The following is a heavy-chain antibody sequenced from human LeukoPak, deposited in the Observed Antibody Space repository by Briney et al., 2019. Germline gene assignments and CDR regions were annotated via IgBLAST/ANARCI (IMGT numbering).Heavy chain of an antibody. CDR2: ISAYNGNT. CDR3: ASMTYYYDSSGYYGANWFDP. V-gene: IGHV1-18*01. D-gene: IGHD3-22*01. CDR1: GYTFTSYG. J-gene: IGHJ5*02. Sequence: EASVKVSCKASGYTFTSYGISWVRQAPGQGLEWMGWISAYNGNTNYAQKLQGRVTMTTDTSTSTAYMELRSLRSDDTAVYYCASMTYYYDSSGYYGANWFDPWGQGTLVTVSS.